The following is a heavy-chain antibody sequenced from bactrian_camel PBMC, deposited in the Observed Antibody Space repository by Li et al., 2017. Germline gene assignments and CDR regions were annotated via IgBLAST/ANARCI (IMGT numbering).Heavy chain of an antibody. Sequence: HVQLVESGGGSVQVGGSLRLSCVASGDTIGRYCMGWFLQIPDKEREGVAGIESDGSTSYADSVKGRFTISQDSAKNILYLQMHSLKPEDTAMYYCAADLPCDHGLGRLGARATLTWPFKGRGTQVTVS. J-gene: IGHJ4*01. V-gene: IGHV3S55*01. CDR1: GDTIGRYC. D-gene: IGHD7*01. CDR2: IESDGST.